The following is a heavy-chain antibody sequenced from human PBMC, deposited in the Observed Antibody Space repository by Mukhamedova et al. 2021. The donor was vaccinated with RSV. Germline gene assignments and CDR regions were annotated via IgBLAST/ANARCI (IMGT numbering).Heavy chain of an antibody. J-gene: IGHJ4*02. D-gene: IGHD2-21*02. V-gene: IGHV3-11*05. CDR3: ARAYCGGDCYSGLFDY. Sequence: VKGRFTISRDNAKNSLYLQMNSLRAEDTAVYYCARAYCGGDCYSGLFDYWGQGTLVTVSS.